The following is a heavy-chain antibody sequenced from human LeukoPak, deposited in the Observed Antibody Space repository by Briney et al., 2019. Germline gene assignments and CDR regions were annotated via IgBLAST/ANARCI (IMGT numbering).Heavy chain of an antibody. CDR1: GGSITYYY. CDR2: IYYSGST. CDR3: ARTTVTVSHFDY. Sequence: KPSETLSLTCSVSGGSITYYYWSWIRQPPGKGLEWIGYIYYSGSTNYNPSLKSRVTISVDTSKNQFSLKMRLVTAADTAVYYCARTTVTVSHFDYWGQGTLVTVSS. D-gene: IGHD4-17*01. V-gene: IGHV4-59*08. J-gene: IGHJ4*02.